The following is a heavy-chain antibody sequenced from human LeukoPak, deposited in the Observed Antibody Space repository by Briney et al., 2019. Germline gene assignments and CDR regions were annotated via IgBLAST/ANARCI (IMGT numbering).Heavy chain of an antibody. D-gene: IGHD2-15*01. Sequence: SVKVSCKASGGTFSSYAISWVRQAPGQGLEWMGGIIPIFGIANYAQKFQGRVTITADKSTSTAYMELSSLRSEDRAVYCGGRVRGGGPDAFHIWGQGTMV. V-gene: IGHV1-69*10. CDR1: GGTFSSYA. CDR3: GRVRGGGPDAFHI. CDR2: IIPIFGIA. J-gene: IGHJ3*02.